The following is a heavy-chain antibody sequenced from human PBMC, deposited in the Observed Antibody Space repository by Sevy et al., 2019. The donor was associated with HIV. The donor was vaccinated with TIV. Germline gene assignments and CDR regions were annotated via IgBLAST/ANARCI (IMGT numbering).Heavy chain of an antibody. D-gene: IGHD3-22*01. V-gene: IGHV1-2*02. CDR3: ARMGDYFDTSGYYPLKY. CDR1: GYTFTEYY. CDR2: INPQTGGT. Sequence: ASVKVSCKASGYTFTEYYVHWLRQAPGQGLEWMGWINPQTGGTYFAKKFQDRVTLTRATCINAIYMELSGLKFDDTAVFYCARMGDYFDTSGYYPLKYWGLGTLVTVSS. J-gene: IGHJ4*02.